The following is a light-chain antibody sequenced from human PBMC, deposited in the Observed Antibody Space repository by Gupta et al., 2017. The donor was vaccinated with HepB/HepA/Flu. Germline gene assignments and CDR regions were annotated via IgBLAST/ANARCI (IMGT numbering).Light chain of an antibody. CDR1: QGISNR. J-gene: IGKJ2*01. Sequence: IQLTQSPSSVSAFVGDRVTITWRARQGISNRLAWYQQKPGKVPKLLIDAASKLQSGVPSRFSGSGCGKDFTLTITNLQPEDFATYYCQQVNRFPLTFGRGTKVEIK. CDR2: AAS. CDR3: QQVNRFPLT. V-gene: IGKV1-12*01.